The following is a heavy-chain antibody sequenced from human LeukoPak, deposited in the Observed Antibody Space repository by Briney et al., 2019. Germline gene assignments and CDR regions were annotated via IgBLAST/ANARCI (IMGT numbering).Heavy chain of an antibody. J-gene: IGHJ2*01. CDR2: ISAYNGNT. Sequence: ASVKVSCKASGYTFTSYGISWVRQAPGQGLEWMGWISAYNGNTNYAQKLQGTVTMTTDTSTSTAYMELRSLSSDDTAVYYCARSAFMWLSPGGFAWYFDLWGRGTLVTVSS. CDR3: ARSAFMWLSPGGFAWYFDL. CDR1: GYTFTSYG. V-gene: IGHV1-18*01. D-gene: IGHD3-22*01.